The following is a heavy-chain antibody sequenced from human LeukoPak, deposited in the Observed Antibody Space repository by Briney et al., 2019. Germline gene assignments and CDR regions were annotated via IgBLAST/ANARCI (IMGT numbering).Heavy chain of an antibody. J-gene: IGHJ6*02. V-gene: IGHV1-18*01. CDR1: GYAFTTYG. CDR2: ISGYNGNT. CDR3: ARRRIDGMDV. Sequence: ASVKVSCKASGYAFTTYGISWVRQALGQGLEWMGRISGYNGNTNYAQKLQGRVTMTTDTSTSTAYMELRSLRSDDTAVYYCARRRIDGMDVWGQGTTVTVSS. D-gene: IGHD2/OR15-2a*01.